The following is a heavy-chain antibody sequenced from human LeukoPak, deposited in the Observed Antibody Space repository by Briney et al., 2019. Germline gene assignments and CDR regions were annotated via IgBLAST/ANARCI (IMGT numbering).Heavy chain of an antibody. J-gene: IGHJ4*02. Sequence: QAGGSLRLSCAASGFTFSSYAMSWVRQAPGKGLEWVSAISGSGGSTYYADSVKGRFTISRDNSKNTLYLQMNSLRAEDTAVYYCSKPFESGTFPPGDWGPGTLVTVPS. V-gene: IGHV3-23*01. D-gene: IGHD3-10*01. CDR3: SKPFESGTFPPGD. CDR1: GFTFSSYA. CDR2: ISGSGGST.